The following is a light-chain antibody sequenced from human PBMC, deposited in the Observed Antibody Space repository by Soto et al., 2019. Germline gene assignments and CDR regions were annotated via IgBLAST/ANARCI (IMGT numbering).Light chain of an antibody. CDR1: NIGNKR. J-gene: IGLJ1*01. CDR2: YDS. CDR3: QVWDIRTDNNV. Sequence: SYELTQPPSVSVAPEKTATITCGGNNIGNKRVHWYRQKPGQAPVLVISYDSDRPSGIPERFSGSNSGNTATLTISRVEDGDEADYYCQVWDIRTDNNVFGPGTKVTVL. V-gene: IGLV3-21*04.